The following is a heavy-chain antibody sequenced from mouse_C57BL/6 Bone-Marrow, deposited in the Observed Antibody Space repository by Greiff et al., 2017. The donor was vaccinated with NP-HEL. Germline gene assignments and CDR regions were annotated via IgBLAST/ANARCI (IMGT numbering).Heavy chain of an antibody. CDR2: IDPETGGN. CDR3: TQYFDV. CDR1: GYTFTDYE. Sequence: QVQLQQSGAELVRPGASVTLSCKASGYTFTDYEMHWVKQTPVHGLEWIGAIDPETGGNAYNQKFKGKAILTADKSSSTAYMELRSLTSEDSAVYYCTQYFDVWGTGTTVTVSS. J-gene: IGHJ1*03. V-gene: IGHV1-15*01.